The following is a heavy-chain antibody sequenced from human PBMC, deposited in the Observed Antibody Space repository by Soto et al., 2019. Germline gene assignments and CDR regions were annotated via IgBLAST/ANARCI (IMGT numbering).Heavy chain of an antibody. D-gene: IGHD6-6*01. Sequence: PSETLSLTCAVSGGSFSGYYWSWIRQPPGKGLEWIGEINHSGSTNYNPSLKSRVTISVDTSKNQFSLKLSSVTAADMAVYYCARRLGSSSLYGMDVWGQGTTVTVSS. CDR3: ARRLGSSSLYGMDV. CDR1: GGSFSGYY. CDR2: INHSGST. V-gene: IGHV4-34*01. J-gene: IGHJ6*02.